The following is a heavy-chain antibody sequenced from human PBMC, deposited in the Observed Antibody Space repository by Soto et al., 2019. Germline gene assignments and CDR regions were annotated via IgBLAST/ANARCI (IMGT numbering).Heavy chain of an antibody. D-gene: IGHD3-16*02. CDR2: ISAYNGNT. V-gene: IGHV1-18*04. Sequence: ASVKVSCKASGYTFTSYGISWVRQAPGQGLEWMGRISAYNGNTNYAQKLQGRVTMTTDTSTSTAYMELRSLRSDDTAVYYCARGRIMITFGGVIVPPDYWGQGTLVTVSS. CDR3: ARGRIMITFGGVIVPPDY. J-gene: IGHJ4*02. CDR1: GYTFTSYG.